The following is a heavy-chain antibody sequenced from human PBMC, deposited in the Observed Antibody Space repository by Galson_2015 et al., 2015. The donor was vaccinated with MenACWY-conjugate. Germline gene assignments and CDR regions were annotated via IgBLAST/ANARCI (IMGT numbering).Heavy chain of an antibody. J-gene: IGHJ6*03. CDR1: GFTFGDNA. V-gene: IGHV3-49*04. CDR2: IRRKVYGGTT. CDR3: TSQSERVFPAGYYMDV. Sequence: SLRLSCAASGFTFGDNAMSWVRQAPGKGLEWLGFIRRKVYGGTTEYAASVKGRFSISIDGSKKIAYLQMNSLKTEDTAVYYCTSQSERVFPAGYYMDVWGKGTTVTVSS. D-gene: IGHD1-26*01.